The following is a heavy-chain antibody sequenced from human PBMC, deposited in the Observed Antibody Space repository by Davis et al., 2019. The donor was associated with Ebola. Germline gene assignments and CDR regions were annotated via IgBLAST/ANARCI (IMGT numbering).Heavy chain of an antibody. CDR2: ISSSSSTI. J-gene: IGHJ4*02. CDR1: GFTFGTYD. Sequence: GGSLRLSCPASGFTFGTYDMNWVRQAPGKGLEWVSYISSSSSTIYYADSVKGRFTISRDNAKNSLYLQMNSLRDEDTAVYYCARASGWSYSFDYWGQGTLVTVSS. V-gene: IGHV3-48*02. D-gene: IGHD6-19*01. CDR3: ARASGWSYSFDY.